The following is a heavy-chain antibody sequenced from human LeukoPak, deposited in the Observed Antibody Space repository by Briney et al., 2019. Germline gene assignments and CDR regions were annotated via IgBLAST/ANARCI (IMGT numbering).Heavy chain of an antibody. J-gene: IGHJ4*02. CDR2: IVLGRAIG. CDR1: GVTFTSSA. Sequence: KVSCKASGVTFTSSAIRWVRQARGQRLEWIGWIVLGRAIGNFARKFQGRLTITADKSTSTAYMELSSLRSEDTAVYYCARKLGPGHGIVIVPAAPYYFDYWGQGTLVTVSS. V-gene: IGHV1-58*02. D-gene: IGHD2-2*01. CDR3: ARKLGPGHGIVIVPAAPYYFDY.